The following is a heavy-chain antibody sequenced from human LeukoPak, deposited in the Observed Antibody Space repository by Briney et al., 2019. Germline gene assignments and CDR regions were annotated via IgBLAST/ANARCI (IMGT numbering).Heavy chain of an antibody. J-gene: IGHJ4*02. D-gene: IGHD1-7*01. CDR2: ISYDGSNK. CDR3: AKKPGTTEDPFDY. Sequence: GGSLRLSCAASGFTFSSYAMHWVREAPGKGLEWVAVISYDGSNKYYADSVKGRFTISRDNSKNTLSLQMNSLRAEDTALYYCAKKPGTTEDPFDYWGQGTLVTVSS. V-gene: IGHV3-30-3*02. CDR1: GFTFSSYA.